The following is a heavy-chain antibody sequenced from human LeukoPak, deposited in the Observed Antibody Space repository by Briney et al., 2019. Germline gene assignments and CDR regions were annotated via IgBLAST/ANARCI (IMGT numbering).Heavy chain of an antibody. J-gene: IGHJ4*02. CDR2: TYYRSKWHN. D-gene: IGHD1-26*01. CDR3: ARRIGIGFDY. V-gene: IGHV6-1*01. CDR1: GDIVSSNSAA. Sequence: SQTLSLTCAISGDIVSSNSAAWNWLRQSPSRGLEWLGRTYYRSKWHNDHAVSVKSRITINPDTSKNQFSLQLSSVTPEDTAVYYCARRIGIGFDYWGQGTLVTVSS.